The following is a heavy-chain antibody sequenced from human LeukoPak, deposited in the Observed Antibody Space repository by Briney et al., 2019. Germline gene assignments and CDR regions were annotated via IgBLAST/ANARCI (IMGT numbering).Heavy chain of an antibody. D-gene: IGHD3-16*02. V-gene: IGHV3-20*04. CDR1: GFAFDDYG. CDR3: ARDSTYDYVWGSYRQFDY. CDR2: ISRDGGRT. Sequence: GGSLRLSCAASGFTSGFAFDDYGMNWVRQVPGKGLEWVSGISRDGGRTGYADSVQGRFTISRDNAKNSLYLQMNSLRAEDTAVYYCARDSTYDYVWGSYRQFDYWGQGTLVTVSS. J-gene: IGHJ4*02.